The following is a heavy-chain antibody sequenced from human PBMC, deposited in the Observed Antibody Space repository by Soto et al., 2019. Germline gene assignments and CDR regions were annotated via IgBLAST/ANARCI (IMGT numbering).Heavy chain of an antibody. CDR2: IYYSGST. D-gene: IGHD1-26*01. Sequence: SETLSPTCTVSGGSISSYYWSWIRQPPGKGLEWIGYIYYSGSTNYNPSLKSKVTISVDTSKNQFSLKLSSVTAADTAVYYCARDQRSGSYPYSYGMDVWGQGTTVTVSS. CDR1: GGSISSYY. J-gene: IGHJ6*02. V-gene: IGHV4-59*01. CDR3: ARDQRSGSYPYSYGMDV.